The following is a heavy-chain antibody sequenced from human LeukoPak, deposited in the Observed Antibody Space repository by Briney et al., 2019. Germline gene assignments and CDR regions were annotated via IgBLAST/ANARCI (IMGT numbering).Heavy chain of an antibody. CDR3: ARGRQLERRYYYYMDV. V-gene: IGHV1-46*01. CDR2: INPSGGST. D-gene: IGHD1-1*01. Sequence: ASVKVSCKASGYTFTSYYMHSVRQAPGQGLEWMGIINPSGGSTSYAQKFQGRVTMTRDASTSTVYMELSSLRSEDTAVYYCARGRQLERRYYYYMDVWGKGTTVTVSS. CDR1: GYTFTSYY. J-gene: IGHJ6*03.